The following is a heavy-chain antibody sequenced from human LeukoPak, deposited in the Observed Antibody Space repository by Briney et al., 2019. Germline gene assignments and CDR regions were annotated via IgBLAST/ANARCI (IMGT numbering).Heavy chain of an antibody. Sequence: GSSVKVSFKASGGTFSSYAISWVRQAPGQGLEWMGGIIPIFGTANYAQKFQGRVTITADESTSTAYMELSSLRSEDTAVYYCASTYYDFWSGRNKKSGLDYWGQGTLVTVSS. CDR1: GGTFSSYA. D-gene: IGHD3-3*01. CDR3: ASTYYDFWSGRNKKSGLDY. J-gene: IGHJ4*02. CDR2: IIPIFGTA. V-gene: IGHV1-69*01.